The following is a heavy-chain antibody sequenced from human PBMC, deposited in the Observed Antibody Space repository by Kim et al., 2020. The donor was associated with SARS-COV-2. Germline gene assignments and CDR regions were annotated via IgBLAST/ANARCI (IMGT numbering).Heavy chain of an antibody. J-gene: IGHJ3*02. CDR1: GFTFSSYS. CDR3: SRVGGQGLQFTAGAFYI. CDR2: ISSSSSSI. Sequence: GGSLRLSCAASGFTFSSYSMNWVRQAPGKGLEWVSYISSSSSSISYPDSVKGRFTISRDNAKNSLYLQMYSLRVEAPAVYYCSRVGGQGLQFTAGAFYI. D-gene: IGHD5-12*01. V-gene: IGHV3-48*04.